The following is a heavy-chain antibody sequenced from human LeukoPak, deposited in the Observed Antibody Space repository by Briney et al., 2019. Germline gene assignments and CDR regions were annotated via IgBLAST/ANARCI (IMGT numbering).Heavy chain of an antibody. V-gene: IGHV1-46*01. D-gene: IGHD3-10*01. CDR1: GYTFTSYY. J-gene: IGHJ6*04. CDR2: INPSGGST. CDR3: ARGGSGRDYYYGMDV. Sequence: ASVKVSCKASGYTFTSYYMHWVRQAPGQGLEWMGIINPSGGSTSYAQKFQGRVTMTRDTSTSTVYMELSSLRPEDTAVYYCARGGSGRDYYYGMDVWGKGTTVTVSS.